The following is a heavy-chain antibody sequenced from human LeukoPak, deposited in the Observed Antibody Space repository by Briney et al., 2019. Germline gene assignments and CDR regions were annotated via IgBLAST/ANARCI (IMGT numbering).Heavy chain of an antibody. CDR3: ARDPNRNDYGDYVLDY. D-gene: IGHD4-17*01. CDR2: ISYDGSNK. Sequence: GGSLRLSCVTSGFTFSNHAMHWVRQAPGKGLEWVAVISYDGSNKYYADSVKGRFTISRDNSKNTLYLQMNSLRAEDTAVYYCARDPNRNDYGDYVLDYWGQGTLVTVSS. CDR1: GFTFSNHA. J-gene: IGHJ4*02. V-gene: IGHV3-30*04.